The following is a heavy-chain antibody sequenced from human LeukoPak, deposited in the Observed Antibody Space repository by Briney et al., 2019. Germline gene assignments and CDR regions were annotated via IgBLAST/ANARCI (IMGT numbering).Heavy chain of an antibody. V-gene: IGHV1-24*01. CDR2: FDPEDGET. Sequence: GASVKVSCKVSGYTLTELSMHWVRQAPGKGLEWMGGFDPEDGETIYAQKFQGRVTMTEDTSTDTAYMELSSLGSEDTAVYYRATTPHYYDSSGYTATFDYWGQGTLVTVSS. D-gene: IGHD3-22*01. J-gene: IGHJ4*02. CDR3: ATTPHYYDSSGYTATFDY. CDR1: GYTLTELS.